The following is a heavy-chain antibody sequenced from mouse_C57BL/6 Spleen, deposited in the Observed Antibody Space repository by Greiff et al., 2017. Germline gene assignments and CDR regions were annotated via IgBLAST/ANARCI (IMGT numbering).Heavy chain of an antibody. CDR1: GYSITSGYD. J-gene: IGHJ3*01. CDR2: ISYSGST. Sequence: VQLQQSGPGMVKPSQSLSLTCTVTGYSITSGYDWHWIRHFPGNKLEWMGYISYSGSTNYNPSLKSRISITPDTSKNHFFLKLNSVTTEDTATYYCARDDGNSFAYWGQGTLVTVSA. V-gene: IGHV3-1*01. CDR3: ARDDGNSFAY. D-gene: IGHD2-1*01.